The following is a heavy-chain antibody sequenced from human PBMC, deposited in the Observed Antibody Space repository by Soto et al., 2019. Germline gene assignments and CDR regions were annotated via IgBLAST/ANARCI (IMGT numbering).Heavy chain of an antibody. D-gene: IGHD6-6*01. CDR3: ERGPSIAARPFDY. V-gene: IGHV4-34*01. CDR1: GASFSGYY. CDR2: INHSGST. Sequence: ETLSLTCSVYGASFSGYYWSWIRQPPGKGLEWIGEINHSGSTNYNPSLKSLVTISVDTSKNQFSLKLSSVTAADTAVYYCERGPSIAARPFDYWGQGTLVTVYS. J-gene: IGHJ4*02.